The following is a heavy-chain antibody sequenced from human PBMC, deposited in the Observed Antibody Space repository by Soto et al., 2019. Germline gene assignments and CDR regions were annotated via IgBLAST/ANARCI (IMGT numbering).Heavy chain of an antibody. CDR1: GYSFTSYW. CDR3: ARRQYYGSGSYYTHFDY. Sequence: GDSLKISCKGSGYSFTSYWIGWVRQMPGKGLEWMGIIHPGDSDIRYSPSFQGQVTISADKSIGTAYLQWSSLKASDTAMYYCARRQYYGSGSYYTHFDYWSQGAPVTVSS. J-gene: IGHJ4*02. V-gene: IGHV5-51*01. CDR2: IHPGDSDI. D-gene: IGHD3-10*01.